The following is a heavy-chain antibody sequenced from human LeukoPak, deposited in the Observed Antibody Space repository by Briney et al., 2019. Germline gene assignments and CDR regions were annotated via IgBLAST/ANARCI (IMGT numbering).Heavy chain of an antibody. CDR2: ISWNSGSL. Sequence: PGGSLRLSCAASGFTFDDYAMHWVRQAPGKGLEWVSGISWNSGSLGYADSVKGRFTISRDNAKNSLYLQMNSLRAEDTALYYCAKEAGYNDYFDYWGQGTLVTVSS. D-gene: IGHD5-24*01. CDR1: GFTFDDYA. CDR3: AKEAGYNDYFDY. J-gene: IGHJ4*02. V-gene: IGHV3-9*01.